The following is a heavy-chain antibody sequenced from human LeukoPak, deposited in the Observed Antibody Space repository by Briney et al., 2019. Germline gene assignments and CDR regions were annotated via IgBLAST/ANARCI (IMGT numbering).Heavy chain of an antibody. J-gene: IGHJ5*02. V-gene: IGHV3-48*03. CDR1: GFMFSGYE. CDR3: AKDGYDFWSAYQIDL. D-gene: IGHD3-3*01. Sequence: QPGGSLRLSCAASGFMFSGYEMNWLRQAPGKGLHWVSYISSSGNKIYYADSVKGRFTISRDNSKNTLYLQMTSLRPDDTAVYYCAKDGYDFWSAYQIDLWGQGTLVTVSS. CDR2: ISSSGNKI.